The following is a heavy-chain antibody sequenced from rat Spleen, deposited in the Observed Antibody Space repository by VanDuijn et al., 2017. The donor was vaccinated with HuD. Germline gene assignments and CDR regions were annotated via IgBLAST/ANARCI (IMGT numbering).Heavy chain of an antibody. Sequence: QVQLKESGPGLVQPSQTLSLTCTVSGFSLTNYGVIWVRQSPGEGLTWMGMIWGDEYTDYNSALKSRLSITRDTSKSQVFLKMNRLRTEDTAIYFCIRESLPGYNSHWFVYWGQGTLVTVSS. CDR2: IWGDEYT. CDR1: GFSLTNYG. J-gene: IGHJ3*01. D-gene: IGHD1-4*01. V-gene: IGHV2S75*01. CDR3: IRESLPGYNSHWFVY.